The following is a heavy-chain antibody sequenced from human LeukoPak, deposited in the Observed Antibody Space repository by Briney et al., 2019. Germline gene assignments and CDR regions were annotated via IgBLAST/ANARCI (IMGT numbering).Heavy chain of an antibody. D-gene: IGHD1-20*01. CDR3: GRDLLPMTIAGIIND. CDR2: MNPNSGNT. J-gene: IGHJ4*02. Sequence: GASVKVSCKASGYTFTSYDINWVRQATGQGLEWMGWMNPNSGNTGYAQKFQGRVTMTRNTSISTAYMELSSLRSEDTALYYCGRDLLPMTIAGIINDWGQGTLVTVSA. V-gene: IGHV1-8*01. CDR1: GYTFTSYD.